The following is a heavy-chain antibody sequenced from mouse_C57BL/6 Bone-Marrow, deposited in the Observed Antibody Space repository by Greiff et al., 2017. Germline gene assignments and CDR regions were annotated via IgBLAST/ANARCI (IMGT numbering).Heavy chain of an antibody. V-gene: IGHV1-64*01. D-gene: IGHD1-1*01. CDR2: IHPNSGST. Sequence: QVQLKQPGAELVKPGASVKLSCKASGYTFTSYWMHWVKQRPGQGLEWIGMIHPNSGSTNYNEKFKSKATLTVDKSSSTAYMQLSSLTSEDSAVYYCARESYYYVFAYWGQGTLVTVSA. CDR1: GYTFTSYW. CDR3: ARESYYYVFAY. J-gene: IGHJ3*01.